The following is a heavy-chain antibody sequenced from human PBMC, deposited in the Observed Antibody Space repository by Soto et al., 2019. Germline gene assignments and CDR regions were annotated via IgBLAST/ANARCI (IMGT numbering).Heavy chain of an antibody. CDR1: GFTFSSYA. J-gene: IGHJ5*02. CDR2: ISYDGSNK. CDR3: ARDPGYCSGGSRYHTINWFDP. D-gene: IGHD2-15*01. Sequence: GGSLRLSCAASGFTFSSYAMHWVRQAPGKGLEWVAVISYDGSNKYYADSVKGRFTISRDNSKNTLYLQMNSLRAEDTAVYYCARDPGYCSGGSRYHTINWFDPWGQGTLVTVSS. V-gene: IGHV3-30-3*01.